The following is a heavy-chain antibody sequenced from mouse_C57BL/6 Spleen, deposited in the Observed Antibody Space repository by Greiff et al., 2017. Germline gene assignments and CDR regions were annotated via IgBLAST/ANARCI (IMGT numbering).Heavy chain of an antibody. V-gene: IGHV1-52*01. CDR3: ARSYPYAMDY. CDR2: IDPSDSDT. Sequence: QVQLQQPGAELVRPGSSVKLSCKASGYTFTSYWMHWVKQRPIQGLEWIGNIDPSDSDTHYNQKFKDKATLTVDKSSSTAYMQLSSLTSEDSAVXNCARSYPYAMDYWGQGTSVTVSS. J-gene: IGHJ4*01. CDR1: GYTFTSYW. D-gene: IGHD5-1*01.